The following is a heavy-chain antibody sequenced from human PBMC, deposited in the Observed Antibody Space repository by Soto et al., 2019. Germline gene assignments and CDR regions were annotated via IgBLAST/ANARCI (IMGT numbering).Heavy chain of an antibody. D-gene: IGHD3-16*02. Sequence: ASVKVSFKVSGYTLTELSMHWVRQAPGKGLEWMGGFDPEDGETIYAQKFQGRVTMTEDTSTDTAYMELSSLRSEDTAVYYCATDPNYDYIWGSYRFDYWGQGTLVTVSS. CDR3: ATDPNYDYIWGSYRFDY. CDR2: FDPEDGET. V-gene: IGHV1-24*01. J-gene: IGHJ4*02. CDR1: GYTLTELS.